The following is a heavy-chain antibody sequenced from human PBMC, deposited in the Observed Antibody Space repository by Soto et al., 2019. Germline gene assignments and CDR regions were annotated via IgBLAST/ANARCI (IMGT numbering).Heavy chain of an antibody. D-gene: IGHD3-3*01. J-gene: IGHJ6*02. CDR3: VKDLQILEWLPHGRDV. Sequence: TGGSLRLSCSASGFTFSSYAMYWVRQAPGKGLEYVSAISSSGGSTYYADSVKGRFTISRDNSKNTLYLQMSSLRAEDTAVYYCVKDLQILEWLPHGRDVWGQGTTVTVSS. CDR2: ISSSGGST. CDR1: GFTFSSYA. V-gene: IGHV3-64D*06.